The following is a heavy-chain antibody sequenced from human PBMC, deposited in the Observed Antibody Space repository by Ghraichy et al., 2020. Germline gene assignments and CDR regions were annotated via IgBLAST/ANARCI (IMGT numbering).Heavy chain of an antibody. CDR1: GFTLTDLS. D-gene: IGHD3-10*02. Sequence: ASVKVSCKASGFTLTDLSIHWVRQARGKGLEWMGWFDPDDGDTIYAQKFQGRVTITEDTSTDTAYMELSSLRSEDTAVYYCATLFGVSGMDVWGQGTTVTVSS. V-gene: IGHV1-24*01. CDR3: ATLFGVSGMDV. CDR2: FDPDDGDT. J-gene: IGHJ6*02.